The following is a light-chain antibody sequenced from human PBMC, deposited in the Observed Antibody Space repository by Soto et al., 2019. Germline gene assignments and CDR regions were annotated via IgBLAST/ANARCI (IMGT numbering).Light chain of an antibody. J-gene: IGKJ5*01. CDR2: SAF. CDR1: QNIGSF. V-gene: IGKV1-39*01. CDR3: PQGSNTPIT. Sequence: IHMTHSHSSPSASFGYIVTITCRASQNIGSFLNWYQQKPGEAPRLLVYSAFRIQSGVPSRFNASGSGTDFTLSISSLQPEDFSTYYSPQGSNTPITFGLGTRLEIK.